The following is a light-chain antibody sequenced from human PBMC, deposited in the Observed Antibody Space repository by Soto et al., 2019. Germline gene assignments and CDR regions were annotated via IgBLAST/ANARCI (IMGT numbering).Light chain of an antibody. Sequence: EIVLTQSPPTLTVTPGEPASISCTSSQRLLHSNGNIFLDWYVQKPGQSPQVLIYLGSNRASGVSGGVSGSETGTDFTLKISRVEAEDVGVYYCMQALQTPYTFGQGTKVDIK. V-gene: IGKV2-28*01. J-gene: IGKJ2*01. CDR2: LGS. CDR1: QRLLHSNGNIF. CDR3: MQALQTPYT.